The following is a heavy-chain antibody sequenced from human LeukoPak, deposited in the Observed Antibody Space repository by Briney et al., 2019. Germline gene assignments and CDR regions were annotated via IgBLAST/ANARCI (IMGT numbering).Heavy chain of an antibody. D-gene: IGHD5-24*01. CDR1: GGSFSGYY. V-gene: IGHV4-34*01. J-gene: IGHJ4*02. Sequence: PSETLSLTCAVYGGSFSGYYWSWIRQPPGKGLEWIGEINHSGSTNYNPSLKSRVTISVDTSKNQFSLKLSSVTAADTAVYYCARDLGGYNFRYFDYWGQGTLVTVSS. CDR2: INHSGST. CDR3: ARDLGGYNFRYFDY.